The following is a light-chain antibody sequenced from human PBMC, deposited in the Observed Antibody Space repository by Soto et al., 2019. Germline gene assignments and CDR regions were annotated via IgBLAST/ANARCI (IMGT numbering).Light chain of an antibody. CDR2: RSD. CDR3: AAYTGNWNGPV. V-gene: IGLV1-44*01. CDR1: SSNIGSNT. J-gene: IGLJ2*01. Sequence: QSVLTQPPSASGTPGQRVAISCSGSSSNIGSNTVNWYQQLPGMAPTLLIYRSDQRPSGVPERFSGSKSGTSASLTISGLRPEDEAQYYCAAYTGNWNGPVFGGGTKLTVL.